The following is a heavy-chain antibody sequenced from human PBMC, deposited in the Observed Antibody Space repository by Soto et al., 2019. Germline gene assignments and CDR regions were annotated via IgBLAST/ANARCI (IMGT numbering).Heavy chain of an antibody. Sequence: ASVKVSCKASGYIFTSYDMHWVRQATGQGLEWMGWMNPNSGNTAYAQKFRGRVTMTRNTSISTAYMELSSLRSEDTAVYYCVRVPGYYDSRSPGYWGQGTLVTVSS. CDR3: VRVPGYYDSRSPGY. CDR2: MNPNSGNT. J-gene: IGHJ4*02. V-gene: IGHV1-8*01. CDR1: GYIFTSYD. D-gene: IGHD3-22*01.